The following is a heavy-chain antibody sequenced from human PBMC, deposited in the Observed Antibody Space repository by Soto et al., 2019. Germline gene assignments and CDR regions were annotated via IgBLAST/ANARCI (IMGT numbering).Heavy chain of an antibody. V-gene: IGHV3-73*01. D-gene: IGHD6-19*01. CDR1: GFTFGGSA. J-gene: IGHJ4*02. Sequence: PGGSLRLSCAASGFTFGGSAMHWVRQASGKGLEWVGHIRSKTNSYATAYAESVKGRFTISRDDSMNTAYLQMNSLKTEDTAVYFCTRQTDAVQWLVVPTYYNFDYWGQGT. CDR2: IRSKTNSYAT. CDR3: TRQTDAVQWLVVPTYYNFDY.